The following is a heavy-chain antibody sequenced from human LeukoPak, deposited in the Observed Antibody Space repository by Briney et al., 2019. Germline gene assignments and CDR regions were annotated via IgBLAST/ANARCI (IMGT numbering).Heavy chain of an antibody. Sequence: ASVKVSCKASGYTFTGYYMHWVRQAPGQGLEWMGWINPNSGATNYARKFQGRVTMTRDTSISTAYMELSRLRSEDTAVYYCGVDTAMVHLNYYYGMDVWGQGTTVTVSS. D-gene: IGHD5-18*01. CDR3: GVDTAMVHLNYYYGMDV. CDR1: GYTFTGYY. V-gene: IGHV1-2*02. CDR2: INPNSGAT. J-gene: IGHJ6*02.